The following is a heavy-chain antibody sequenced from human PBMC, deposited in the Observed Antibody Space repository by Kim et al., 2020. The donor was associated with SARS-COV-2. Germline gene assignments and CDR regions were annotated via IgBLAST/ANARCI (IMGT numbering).Heavy chain of an antibody. J-gene: IGHJ4*02. V-gene: IGHV1-2*02. CDR2: INPNTGGT. Sequence: ASVKVSCKAFGYTFTGYYLHWVRQAPGQGLEWMGWINPNTGGTKYVQKFQGRVTMTRDTSISTAYMELSRLRSDDTAFYYCARVANYDFWSGYEGDDYWGQGTLVTVSS. D-gene: IGHD3-3*01. CDR3: ARVANYDFWSGYEGDDY. CDR1: GYTFTGYY.